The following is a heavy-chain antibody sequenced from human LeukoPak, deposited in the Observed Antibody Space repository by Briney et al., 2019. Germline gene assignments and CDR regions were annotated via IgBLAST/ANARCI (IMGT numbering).Heavy chain of an antibody. J-gene: IGHJ4*02. CDR1: GFTFSSYA. D-gene: IGHD6-19*01. CDR2: ISGSGRTT. Sequence: PGGSLRLSCAASGFTFSSYAMNWVRRAPGKGLEWVSIISGSGRTTYYADSVKGRFTISRDNSKNTLYLQMNSLRAEDTAVYYCAKASAAGHDYWGQGTLVTVSS. V-gene: IGHV3-23*01. CDR3: AKASAAGHDY.